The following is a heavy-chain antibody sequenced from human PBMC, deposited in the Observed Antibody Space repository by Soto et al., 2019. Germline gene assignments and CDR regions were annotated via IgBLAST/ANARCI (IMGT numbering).Heavy chain of an antibody. D-gene: IGHD6-13*01. CDR2: ISGSGGST. CDR1: GFTFSSYA. Sequence: GGSLRLSCAASGFTFSSYAMSWVRQAPGKGLEWVSAISGSGGSTYYADSVKGRFTISRDNSKNTLYLQMNSLRAEDTAVYYCAKARVGLYDGSSWYWWGQGTLVTVSS. J-gene: IGHJ4*02. CDR3: AKARVGLYDGSSWYW. V-gene: IGHV3-23*01.